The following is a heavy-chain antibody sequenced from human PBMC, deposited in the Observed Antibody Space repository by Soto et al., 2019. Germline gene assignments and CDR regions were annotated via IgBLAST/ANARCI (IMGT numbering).Heavy chain of an antibody. CDR3: AKCRGGGSCYSGWFDP. CDR1: GFTFSSYA. V-gene: IGHV3-23*01. D-gene: IGHD2-15*01. J-gene: IGHJ5*02. Sequence: PGGSLRLSCAASGFTFSSYAMSWVRQAPGKGLEWVSGISGSGTSTYYADSVQGRFTISRDNFKNTLYLQMSSLRAEDTAVYYCAKCRGGGSCYSGWFDPWGQGTLVTVSS. CDR2: ISGSGTST.